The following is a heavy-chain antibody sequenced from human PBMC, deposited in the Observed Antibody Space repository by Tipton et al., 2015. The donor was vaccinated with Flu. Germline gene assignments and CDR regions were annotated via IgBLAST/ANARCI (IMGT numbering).Heavy chain of an antibody. CDR2: ISHSGTT. V-gene: IGHV4-38-2*01. J-gene: IGHJ4*02. D-gene: IGHD3-10*02. CDR1: GYSIRSAYY. CDR3: ARHTGDSVRGVIDY. Sequence: TLSLTCSVSGYSIRSAYYWCGVRRPPGKGLEWIGTISHSGTTYYNPSLKSRLTISVDTSNNQFSLRLSSVTAADTAVYYCARHTGDSVRGVIDYWGQGTLVTVSS.